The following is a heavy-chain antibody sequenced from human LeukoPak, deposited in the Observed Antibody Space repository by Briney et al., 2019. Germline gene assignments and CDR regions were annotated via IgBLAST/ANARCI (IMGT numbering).Heavy chain of an antibody. CDR1: GFTFSSYS. D-gene: IGHD3-22*01. CDR3: ARDHDRYDSSGYPY. V-gene: IGHV3-21*01. Sequence: GGSLRLSCAASGFTFSSYSMNWVRQAPGKGLEWVSTISSSSSNIYYADSVKGRFTISRDNAKNSLYLQMNSLGAEDTAVYYCARDHDRYDSSGYPYWGQGTLVTVSS. CDR2: ISSSSSNI. J-gene: IGHJ4*02.